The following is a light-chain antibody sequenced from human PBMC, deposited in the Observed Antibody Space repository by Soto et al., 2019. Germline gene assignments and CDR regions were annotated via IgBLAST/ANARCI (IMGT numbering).Light chain of an antibody. V-gene: IGKV1-39*01. J-gene: IGKJ1*01. CDR1: QIISTY. CDR2: AAS. CDR3: QQTYSTLWT. Sequence: DIQMTHSPSSLSASVGDRVTITCRASQIISTYLNWYQQKPGKAPKLLIYAASSLQSGVPSRFSGSGSGTDFTLTISSLQPEDFATYSCQQTYSTLWTFGQGTKVDIK.